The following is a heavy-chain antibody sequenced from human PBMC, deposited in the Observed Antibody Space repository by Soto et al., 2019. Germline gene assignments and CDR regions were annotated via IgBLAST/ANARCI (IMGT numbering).Heavy chain of an antibody. CDR2: IYYSGST. D-gene: IGHD2-21*02. CDR3: ARHRGGDSFAFDI. Sequence: SETLSLTCTVSGGSISSSSYYWGWIHQPPGKGLEWIGSIYYSGSTYYNPSLKSRVTISVDTSKNQFSLKLSSVTAADTAVYYCARHRGGDSFAFDIWGQGTMVTVSS. V-gene: IGHV4-39*01. CDR1: GGSISSSSYY. J-gene: IGHJ3*02.